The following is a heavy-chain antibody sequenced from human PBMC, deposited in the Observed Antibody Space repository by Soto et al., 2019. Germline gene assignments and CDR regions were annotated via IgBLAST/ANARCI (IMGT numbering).Heavy chain of an antibody. D-gene: IGHD3-16*01. V-gene: IGHV1-46*01. CDR3: ASDGGGEWLWSDY. CDR1: GYTFTDYY. CDR2: FSPSGGSA. J-gene: IGHJ4*02. Sequence: QVQLVQSRAEVKKPGASVKVSCKTSGYTFTDYYMHWVRQAPGQGLEWMGVFSPSGGSATYAQKFQGRVTMTSDTSTRTVYMELSSLRSDDTAVYYCASDGGGEWLWSDYWGQGTLVIVSS.